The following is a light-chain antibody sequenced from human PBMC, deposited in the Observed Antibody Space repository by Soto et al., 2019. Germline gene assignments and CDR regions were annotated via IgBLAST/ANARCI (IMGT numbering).Light chain of an antibody. CDR1: QSISSW. J-gene: IGKJ1*01. V-gene: IGKV1-5*01. CDR3: QQYETFSGT. CDR2: DAS. Sequence: IQMTQSPSTLSRYAGDRVTITCRASQSISSWLAWYQQKPGKAPKPLIYDASALPRGVPSRFSGSGSGTKFTLTIASLQPDDFATYDCQQYETFSGTCGPGTKVDI.